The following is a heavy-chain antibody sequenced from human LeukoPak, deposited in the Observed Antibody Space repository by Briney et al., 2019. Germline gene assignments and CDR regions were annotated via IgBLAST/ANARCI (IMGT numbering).Heavy chain of an antibody. CDR3: ARQLNDFWSGYQRNWFDP. CDR2: IYYSGSI. V-gene: IGHV4-59*01. D-gene: IGHD3-3*01. Sequence: SETLSLTCTVSGDSISGYYWTWIRQPPGKGLEWIGYIYYSGSINYNPSLKSRVTISVDTSKNQFSLKLSSVTAADTAVYYCARQLNDFWSGYQRNWFDPWGQGTLVTVSS. J-gene: IGHJ5*02. CDR1: GDSISGYY.